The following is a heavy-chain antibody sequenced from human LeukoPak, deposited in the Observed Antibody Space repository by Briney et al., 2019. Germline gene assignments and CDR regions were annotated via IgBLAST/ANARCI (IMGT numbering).Heavy chain of an antibody. CDR2: INPNSGGT. CDR3: ARGPYSGSYAIPNWFDP. V-gene: IGHV1-2*02. CDR1: GYTFTGYY. J-gene: IGHJ5*02. Sequence: GASVKVSCKASGYTFTGYYMHWVRQAPGQGLKWMGWINPNSGGTNYAQKFQGRVTMTRNTSISTAYMELSSLRSEDTAVYYCARGPYSGSYAIPNWFDPWGQGTLVTVSS. D-gene: IGHD1-26*01.